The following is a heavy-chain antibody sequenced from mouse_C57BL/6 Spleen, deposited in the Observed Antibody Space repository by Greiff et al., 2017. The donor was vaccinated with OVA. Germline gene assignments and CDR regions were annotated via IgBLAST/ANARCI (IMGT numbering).Heavy chain of an antibody. CDR2: LYPGSGST. J-gene: IGHJ2*01. CDR3: HYDGYYFDY. Sequence: SFNISFNSSCYTFTIYWITWVKQRPGQGLEWIGDLYPGSGSTNYNEKFKSKATLTVDTSSSTAYLQLSSLTSEDSAVYYCHYDGYYFDYWGQGTTLTVSS. V-gene: IGHV1-55*01. CDR1: CYTFTIYW. D-gene: IGHD2-3*01.